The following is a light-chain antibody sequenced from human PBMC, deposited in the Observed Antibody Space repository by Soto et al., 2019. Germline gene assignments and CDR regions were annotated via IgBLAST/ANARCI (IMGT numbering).Light chain of an antibody. CDR1: QDISNY. J-gene: IGKJ5*01. Sequence: DIQMTQSPSSLSSSVGDRVTITCQASQDISNYLNWYHQRPGKAPKLLLYDASILETTVPSRFSGSGFGTHFTFTISSLRPDDIATYYCQHYANLPITFGQGTRLEIK. CDR3: QHYANLPIT. V-gene: IGKV1-33*01. CDR2: DAS.